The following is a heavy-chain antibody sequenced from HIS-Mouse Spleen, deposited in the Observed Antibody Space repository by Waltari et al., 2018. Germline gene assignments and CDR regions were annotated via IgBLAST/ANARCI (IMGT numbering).Heavy chain of an antibody. CDR3: TTDSGCSSTSCYYY. V-gene: IGHV3-15*01. CDR2: IKSKTDGGTT. Sequence: EVQLVESGGGLVKPGGSLRLSCAASGFTFSNAWMSWVRRAPGKGLEWVGRIKSKTDGGTTDYAAPVKGRFTISRDDSKNTLYLQMNSLKTEDTAVYYCTTDSGCSSTSCYYYWGQGTLVTVSS. J-gene: IGHJ4*02. D-gene: IGHD2-2*01. CDR1: GFTFSNAW.